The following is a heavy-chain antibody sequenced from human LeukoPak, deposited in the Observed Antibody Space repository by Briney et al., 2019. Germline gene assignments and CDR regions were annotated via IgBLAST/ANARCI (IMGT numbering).Heavy chain of an antibody. D-gene: IGHD6-6*01. CDR2: IYSGGST. V-gene: IGHV3-53*01. CDR1: GFTVSSNY. Sequence: GGSLRPSCAASGFTVSSNYMSWVRQAPGKGLEWVSVIYSGGSTYYADSVKGRFTISRDNSKNTLYLQMNSLRAEDTAVYYCAATHSSSPGDYWGQGTLVTVSS. J-gene: IGHJ4*02. CDR3: AATHSSSPGDY.